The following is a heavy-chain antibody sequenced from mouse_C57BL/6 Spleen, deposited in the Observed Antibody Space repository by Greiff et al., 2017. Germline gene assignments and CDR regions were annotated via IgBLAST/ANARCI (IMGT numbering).Heavy chain of an antibody. CDR1: GYTFTDYN. Sequence: VQLQQSGPELVKPGASVKMSCTASGYTFTDYNMHWVKQSHGKSLEWIGYINPNNGGTSYNQKFKGKATLTVYKSSSTAYMELRSLTSDDSAVYYCAGGMVTTNWYFDVWGTGTTVTVSS. CDR3: AGGMVTTNWYFDV. J-gene: IGHJ1*03. CDR2: INPNNGGT. D-gene: IGHD2-2*01. V-gene: IGHV1-22*01.